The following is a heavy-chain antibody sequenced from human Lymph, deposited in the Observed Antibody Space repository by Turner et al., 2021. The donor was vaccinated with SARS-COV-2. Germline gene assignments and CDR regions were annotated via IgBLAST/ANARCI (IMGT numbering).Heavy chain of an antibody. CDR1: GYTFTSYD. D-gene: IGHD1-26*01. CDR2: MNPNSGNT. J-gene: IGHJ6*02. V-gene: IGHV1-8*02. Sequence: QVQLVQSGAEVKKPGASVTVFCKAPGYTFTSYDINWVRQATGQGLEWMGRMNPNSGNTGYAQKFQGRVTMTRITSISTAYMELSSLRSEDTAVYYCARGRYSGGGMDVWGQGTTVTVSS. CDR3: ARGRYSGGGMDV.